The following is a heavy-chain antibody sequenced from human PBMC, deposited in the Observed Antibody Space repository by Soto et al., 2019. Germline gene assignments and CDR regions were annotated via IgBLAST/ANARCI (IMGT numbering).Heavy chain of an antibody. V-gene: IGHV3-30-3*01. J-gene: IGHJ4*02. CDR2: ISYDENNK. D-gene: IGHD1-1*01. Sequence: QVQLVESGGGVVQPGRSLRLSCAASGFSFSFSSYTMHWVRQAPGKGLEWVALISYDENNKYYADSVKGRFTISRDNSKNTLYLQMKSLRAEDTAVYYCASPRLSSIGTTPIDYWGQGTLVTVSS. CDR3: ASPRLSSIGTTPIDY. CDR1: GFSFSFSSYT.